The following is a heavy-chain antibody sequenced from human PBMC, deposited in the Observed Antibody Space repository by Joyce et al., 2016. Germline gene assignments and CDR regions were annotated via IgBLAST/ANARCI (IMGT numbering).Heavy chain of an antibody. CDR1: GFAVSPCQ. V-gene: IGHV3-66*02. J-gene: IGHJ4*02. D-gene: IGHD6-19*01. Sequence: EVQLVESGGGLVQPGGALTLSCTASGFAVSPCQMTWGRQPAGKGLKWVSMICSDETTYYADSVKGRFTISRDISKNKVFLEMNSLRLEDTAVYYCARDKLQAVPDARYDSWGQGTLVSVSS. CDR3: ARDKLQAVPDARYDS. CDR2: ICSDETT.